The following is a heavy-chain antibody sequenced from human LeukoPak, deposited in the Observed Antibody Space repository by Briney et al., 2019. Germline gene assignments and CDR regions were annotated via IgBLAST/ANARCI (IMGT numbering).Heavy chain of an antibody. D-gene: IGHD3-3*01. Sequence: SETLSLTCNVSGGSISSYYWSWIRQPPGKGLEWIGYIYYSGSTNYNPSLKSRVTISVDTSKNQFSLRLSSVTAADTAVYYCARSPGGYYDFWSGYFDYWGQGTLVTVSS. CDR3: ARSPGGYYDFWSGYFDY. CDR2: IYYSGST. V-gene: IGHV4-59*01. CDR1: GGSISSYY. J-gene: IGHJ4*02.